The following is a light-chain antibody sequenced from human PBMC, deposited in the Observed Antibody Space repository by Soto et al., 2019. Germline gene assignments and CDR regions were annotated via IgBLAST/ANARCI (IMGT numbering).Light chain of an antibody. CDR2: GAS. J-gene: IGKJ2*01. CDR3: QQYGSSPSMYT. V-gene: IGKV3-20*01. Sequence: EIVLTQSPGTLSLSPGERATLSCRASQSVSSSYLAWYQQKPGQAPRLLIYGASSRATGIPDRFSGSGSGTDVALTISRLEPEDFAVYDCQQYGSSPSMYTFVQGTKLESK. CDR1: QSVSSSY.